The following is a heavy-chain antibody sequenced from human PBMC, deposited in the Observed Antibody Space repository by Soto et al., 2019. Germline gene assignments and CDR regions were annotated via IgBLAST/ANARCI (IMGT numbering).Heavy chain of an antibody. CDR1: GFTFSSYW. Sequence: EVQLVESGGGLVQPGGSLRLSCAASGFTFSSYWMHWVRQASGKGLVWVSRINSDGSSTSYADSVKGRFTISRDNAKNTLYLQMNRLRAEDTAVYYCVRTSLVVAAATREDYWGQGTLVTVSS. CDR2: INSDGSST. D-gene: IGHD2-15*01. V-gene: IGHV3-74*01. CDR3: VRTSLVVAAATREDY. J-gene: IGHJ4*02.